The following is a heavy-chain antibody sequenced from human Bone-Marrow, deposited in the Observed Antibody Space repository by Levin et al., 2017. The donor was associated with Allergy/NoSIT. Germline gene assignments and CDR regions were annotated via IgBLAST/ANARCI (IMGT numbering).Heavy chain of an antibody. D-gene: IGHD3-10*01. CDR1: GESVSSSGFY. CDR3: ARESVYYGSGSWIDC. J-gene: IGHJ4*02. Sequence: SQTLSLTCTVSGESVSSSGFYWTWIRQYPGKGLEWIGHIYYPGNTSYNPSLKSRVSISEDRSKNQFSLKLDSETAADTAVYYCARESVYYGSGSWIDCWGQGTLVTVSS. V-gene: IGHV4-31*02. CDR2: IYYPGNT.